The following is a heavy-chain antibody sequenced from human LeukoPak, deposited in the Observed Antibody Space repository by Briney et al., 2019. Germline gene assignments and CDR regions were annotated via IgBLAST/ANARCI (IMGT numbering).Heavy chain of an antibody. CDR3: ARWPIAAAPPVYYFDY. CDR2: ISSSSSHI. Sequence: GGSLRLSCAASGFTFSSYNMNWVRQAPGKGLEWVSSISSSSSHIYYADSVTGRFTISGDNAKNSLYLQMNSLRAEDTAVYYCARWPIAAAPPVYYFDYWGQGTLVTVSS. CDR1: GFTFSSYN. D-gene: IGHD6-13*01. V-gene: IGHV3-21*01. J-gene: IGHJ4*02.